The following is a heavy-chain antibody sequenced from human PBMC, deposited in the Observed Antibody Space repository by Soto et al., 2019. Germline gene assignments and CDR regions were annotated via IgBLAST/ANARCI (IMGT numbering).Heavy chain of an antibody. V-gene: IGHV3-30*18. D-gene: IGHD3-3*01. CDR3: AKITADLRFLEWLFPSPLGYFDY. CDR2: ISYDGSNK. CDR1: GFTFSSYG. Sequence: QTGGSLRLSCAASGFTFSSYGMHWVRQAPGKGLEWVAVISYDGSNKYYADSVKGRFTISRDNSKNTLYLQMNSLRAEDTAVYYCAKITADLRFLEWLFPSPLGYFDYWGQGTLVTVSS. J-gene: IGHJ4*02.